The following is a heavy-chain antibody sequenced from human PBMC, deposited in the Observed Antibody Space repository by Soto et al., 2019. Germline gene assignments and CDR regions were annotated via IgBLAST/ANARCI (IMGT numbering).Heavy chain of an antibody. CDR1: GGPINNSNW. V-gene: IGHV4-4*02. D-gene: IGHD5-18*01. CDR2: VSHTGTA. J-gene: IGHJ3*02. Sequence: QVQLQESGPGLVRHSGTLSLTCTVSGGPINNSNWWRWVRQSPGKGLEWIGEVSHTGTANYSPYLRSRVTMSVDKAKNLFSLKLTSVTAADTAIYYGGRPTSLVTGEAFDIWGQGPMLTFS. CDR3: GRPTSLVTGEAFDI.